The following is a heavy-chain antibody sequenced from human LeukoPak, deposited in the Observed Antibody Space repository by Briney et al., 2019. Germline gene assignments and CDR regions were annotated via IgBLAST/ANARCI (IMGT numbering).Heavy chain of an antibody. J-gene: IGHJ4*02. D-gene: IGHD6-19*01. Sequence: ASVKVSCKASGYDFTSVGITWVRRAPGQGLEWMGWISPYNGNTRYAQKFQGRVAMTTDTSTTTAYMELRGLRFNDTAVYYCARAGSGSGWYFDYWGQGILVTVSS. CDR3: ARAGSGSGWYFDY. V-gene: IGHV1-18*01. CDR2: ISPYNGNT. CDR1: GYDFTSVG.